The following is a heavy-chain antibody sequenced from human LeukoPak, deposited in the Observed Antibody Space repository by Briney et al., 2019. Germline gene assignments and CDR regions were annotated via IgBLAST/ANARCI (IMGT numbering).Heavy chain of an antibody. CDR2: ISGSGVST. D-gene: IGHD2-15*01. Sequence: GGSLRLSCAASGFTFSSYGMSWVRQAPGKGLDWVSSISGSGVSTYYADSVKGRFTISRDNSKNTLYLQMNSLRAEDTAIYYCAKNGDRGAYCSGGSCYPYYYYNMDVWGKGTTVTISS. V-gene: IGHV3-23*01. CDR1: GFTFSSYG. CDR3: AKNGDRGAYCSGGSCYPYYYYNMDV. J-gene: IGHJ6*03.